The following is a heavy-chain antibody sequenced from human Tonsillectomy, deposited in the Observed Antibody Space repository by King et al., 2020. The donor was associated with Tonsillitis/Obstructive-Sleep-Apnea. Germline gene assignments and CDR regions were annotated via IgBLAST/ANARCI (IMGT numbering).Heavy chain of an antibody. J-gene: IGHJ6*03. Sequence: VQLVESGGGVVQPGTSLRLSCSASGFTFSSYAMHWVRQAPGKGLEWVAVMSYDGSSEYYADSVKGRFTISRDTSKNSLYLQMNSLRAEDTAVYYCARAPTYCSSTTCYSYSYFYMDVWGKGTTVTVSS. V-gene: IGHV3-30*04. CDR2: MSYDGSSE. CDR3: ARAPTYCSSTTCYSYSYFYMDV. CDR1: GFTFSSYA. D-gene: IGHD2-2*02.